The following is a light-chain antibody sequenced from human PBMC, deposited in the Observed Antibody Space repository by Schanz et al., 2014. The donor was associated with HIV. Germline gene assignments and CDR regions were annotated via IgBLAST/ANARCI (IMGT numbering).Light chain of an antibody. CDR2: DNN. J-gene: IGLJ2*01. V-gene: IGLV1-51*01. CDR3: GTWDGSLSAGYMI. CDR1: SSNIGNNY. Sequence: QSLLTQPPSVSAAPGQKVTISCSGSSSNIGNNYVSWFQQLPGTAPKLLIYDNNKRPSGIPDRFSGSKSGTSATLGITGLQTGDEADYYCGTWDGSLSAGYMIFGGGTKLTVL.